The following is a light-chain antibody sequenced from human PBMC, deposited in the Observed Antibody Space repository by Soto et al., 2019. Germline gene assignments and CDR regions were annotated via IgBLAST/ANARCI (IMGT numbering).Light chain of an antibody. V-gene: IGLV2-8*01. CDR1: SSDVGGYNL. J-gene: IGLJ2*01. CDR3: SSYSGNYIVL. CDR2: EVS. Sequence: QSVLTQPPSASGSPGQSVTISCTGTSSDVGGYNLVSWYQHHPGKAPKLMIYEVSKRPSGVPDRFSGSKSGNTASLTVSGLQAEDEADYYCSSYSGNYIVLLGGGTKLTVL.